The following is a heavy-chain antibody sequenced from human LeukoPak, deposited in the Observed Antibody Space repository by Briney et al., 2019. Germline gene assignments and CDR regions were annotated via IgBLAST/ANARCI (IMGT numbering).Heavy chain of an antibody. CDR1: GFTFSSYD. CDR3: ARGLWFGEFDY. V-gene: IGHV3-13*01. CDR2: IGTAGDT. D-gene: IGHD3-10*01. J-gene: IGHJ4*02. Sequence: GGSLRLSCAGSGFTFSSYDMHWVRQATGKGLEWVSAIGTAGDTYYPGSVKGRFTISRENAKNSLYLQMNSLRAGDTAVYYCARGLWFGEFDYWGQGTLVTVSS.